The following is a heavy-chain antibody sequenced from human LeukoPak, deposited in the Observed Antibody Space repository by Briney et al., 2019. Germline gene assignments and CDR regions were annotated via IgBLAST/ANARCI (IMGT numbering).Heavy chain of an antibody. V-gene: IGHV3-13*01. CDR1: GITFSTSD. Sequence: GGSLRLSCEAPGITFSTSDMHWVRQAPGKGLEWVSVIGTAGDTYYADSVKGRFTISRENAKNSLYLQMNSLRAGDTAVYYCARGSVRVGMDVWGQGTTVTVSS. CDR2: IGTAGDT. J-gene: IGHJ6*02. D-gene: IGHD6-13*01. CDR3: ARGSVRVGMDV.